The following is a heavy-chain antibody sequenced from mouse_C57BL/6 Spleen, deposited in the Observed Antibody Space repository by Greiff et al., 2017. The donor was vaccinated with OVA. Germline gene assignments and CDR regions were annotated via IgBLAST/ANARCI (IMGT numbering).Heavy chain of an antibody. CDR2: IWSGGST. CDR1: GFSLTSYG. CDR3: ARSDDYDGCAY. D-gene: IGHD2-4*01. J-gene: IGHJ3*01. Sequence: QVQLQQSGPGLVQPSQSLSITCTVSGFSLTSYGVHWVRQSPGKGLEWLGVIWSGGSTDYNAAFISRLSISKDNSKSQVFFKMNSLQADDTAIYYCARSDDYDGCAYWGQGTLVTVSA. V-gene: IGHV2-2*01.